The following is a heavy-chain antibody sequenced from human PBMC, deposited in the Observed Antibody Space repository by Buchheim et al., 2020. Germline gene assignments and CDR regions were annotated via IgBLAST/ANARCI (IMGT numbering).Heavy chain of an antibody. CDR2: INPNSGGT. CDR3: ARSANYDFWSGHTTPDY. J-gene: IGHJ4*02. V-gene: IGHV1-2*02. Sequence: QVQLVQSGAEVKKPGASVKVSCKASGYTFTGYYMHWVRQAPGQGLEWMGWINPNSGGTNYAQKFQGRVTMTRDTSISTAYMELSSLRSEDTAVYYCARSANYDFWSGHTTPDYWGQGTL. D-gene: IGHD3-3*01. CDR1: GYTFTGYY.